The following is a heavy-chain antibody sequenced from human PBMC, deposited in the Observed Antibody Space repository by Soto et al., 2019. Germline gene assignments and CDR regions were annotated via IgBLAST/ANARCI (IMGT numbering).Heavy chain of an antibody. V-gene: IGHV1-8*01. Sequence: ASVKVSCKASGYSFSSYDIHWVRQAPGQGLEWMGWVNPNSGNTGYAQRFQGRVTLTRNTSITTDYMELSRLRSEDTAVYYCARADGSSHDAFDIWGQGTMVTVSS. D-gene: IGHD3-10*01. CDR2: VNPNSGNT. CDR1: GYSFSSYD. J-gene: IGHJ3*02. CDR3: ARADGSSHDAFDI.